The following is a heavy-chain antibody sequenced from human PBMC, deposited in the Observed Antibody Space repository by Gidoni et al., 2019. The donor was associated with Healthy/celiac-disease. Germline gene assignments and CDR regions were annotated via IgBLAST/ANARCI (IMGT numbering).Heavy chain of an antibody. CDR1: GFPFDDYA. CDR2: ISWNSGSI. CDR3: AKDIGGDYDEVGFDY. V-gene: IGHV3-9*01. J-gene: IGHJ4*02. D-gene: IGHD4-17*01. Sequence: EVQLVESGGGLVQPGRSLRLSCSASGFPFDDYAMHWVRQAPGKGLEWVSGISWNSGSIGYADSVKGRFTISRDNAKNSLYLQMNSLRAEDTALYYCAKDIGGDYDEVGFDYWGQGTLVTVSS.